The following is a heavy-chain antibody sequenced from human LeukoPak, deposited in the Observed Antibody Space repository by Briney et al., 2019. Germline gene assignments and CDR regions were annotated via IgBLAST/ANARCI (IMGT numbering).Heavy chain of an antibody. CDR3: AKAHYGDYYYYYGMDV. V-gene: IGHV3-23*01. Sequence: GGSLTLSCAVSGITLSNYGMSWVRQAPGKGLEWVAGISGSGGSTYYADSVKGRFTISRDNSKNTLYLQMNSLRAEDTAVYYCAKAHYGDYYYYYGMDVWGQGTTVTVSS. CDR1: GITLSNYG. J-gene: IGHJ6*02. CDR2: ISGSGGST. D-gene: IGHD4-17*01.